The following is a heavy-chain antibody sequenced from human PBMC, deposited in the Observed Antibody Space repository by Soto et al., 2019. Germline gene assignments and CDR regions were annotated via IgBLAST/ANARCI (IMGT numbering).Heavy chain of an antibody. D-gene: IGHD3-22*01. Sequence: QVQLIQSEAEVKKPVSSVRVSCTASGGIFGSHGFSWVRQAPGQRLEWVGGFIPIFRTLTYTEKFQARVRIAADESTNTVYFDLSSLTSEDTAVYYCVRDRRIYYSDPHDEFVASDYEVWGQGTMVSVSS. CDR2: FIPIFRTL. J-gene: IGHJ3*01. CDR3: VRDRRIYYSDPHDEFVASDYEV. V-gene: IGHV1-69*01. CDR1: GGIFGSHG.